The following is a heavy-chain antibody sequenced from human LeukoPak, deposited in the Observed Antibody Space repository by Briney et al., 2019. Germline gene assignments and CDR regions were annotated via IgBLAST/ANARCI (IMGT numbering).Heavy chain of an antibody. CDR3: ARAPFIAVAGTIDY. CDR1: GFTFSSYS. V-gene: IGHV3-21*01. Sequence: GGSLRLSCAASGFTFSSYSMNWVRQAPGKGLEWVSSISSSSSYIYYADSVKGRFNISRDNAKNSLYLQMNSLRAEDTAVYYCARAPFIAVAGTIDYWGQGTLVTVSS. D-gene: IGHD6-19*01. J-gene: IGHJ4*02. CDR2: ISSSSSYI.